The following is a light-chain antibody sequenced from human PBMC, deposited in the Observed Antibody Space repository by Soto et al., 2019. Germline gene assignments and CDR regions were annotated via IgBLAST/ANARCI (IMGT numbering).Light chain of an antibody. CDR3: QQYNNWPPMST. J-gene: IGKJ2*01. CDR1: QSATSSD. V-gene: IGKV3-15*01. CDR2: GTS. Sequence: IVLTQSPGTLSLSPGERATLSCRASQSATSSDLAWYQQRPGQAPRLLIHGTSTRAADIPARFSGSVSGTEFTLTINSLQPEDFVIYYCQQYNNWPPMSTFGQGTKLEMK.